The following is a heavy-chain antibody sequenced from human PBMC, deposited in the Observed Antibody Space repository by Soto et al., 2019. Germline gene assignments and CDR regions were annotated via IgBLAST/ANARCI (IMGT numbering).Heavy chain of an antibody. CDR3: ARRMVRGSPKNQYFDY. CDR2: IYHSGIT. CDR1: CYSISSGYY. V-gene: IGHV4-38-2*01. J-gene: IGHJ4*02. D-gene: IGHD3-10*01. Sequence: SETLSLTCAVSCYSISSGYYWGWIRQPPWKGLEWIGSIYHSGITYYNPSLKSRVTISVDTSRTQFSLKLSSVTAADTAVYYCARRMVRGSPKNQYFDYWAKGTLVTVSS.